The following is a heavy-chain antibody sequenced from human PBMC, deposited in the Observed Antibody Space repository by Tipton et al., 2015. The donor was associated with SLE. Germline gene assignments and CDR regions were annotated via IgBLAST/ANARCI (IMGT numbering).Heavy chain of an antibody. CDR2: IYSGGST. J-gene: IGHJ4*02. V-gene: IGHV3-66*01. D-gene: IGHD6-13*01. Sequence: GSLRLSCVASGFTVSSNYMNWVRQAPGKRLEWVSVIYSGGSTYYADSVKGRFTISRDNSKDTLYLQMNSLRAEDTAVYYCARGAALNYFDYWGQGTLVTVSS. CDR3: ARGAALNYFDY. CDR1: GFTVSSNY.